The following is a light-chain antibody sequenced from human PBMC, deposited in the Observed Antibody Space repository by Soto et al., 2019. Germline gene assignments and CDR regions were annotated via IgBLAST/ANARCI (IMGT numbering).Light chain of an antibody. CDR2: TAS. J-gene: IGKJ2*02. CDR3: QQSYSTPRT. Sequence: DIQMTQSPSSLSVSVGDRVTITCRASQSIDSYLNWYQQKLGKAPKLLIYTASNLQRGVPSRFSGSGLGTDFTLTISNLQPEDFATYYCQQSYSTPRTFGQGTKLEIK. V-gene: IGKV1-39*01. CDR1: QSIDSY.